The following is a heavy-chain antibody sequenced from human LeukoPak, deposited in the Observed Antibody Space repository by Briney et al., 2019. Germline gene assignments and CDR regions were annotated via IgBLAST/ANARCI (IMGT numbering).Heavy chain of an antibody. V-gene: IGHV5-51*01. CDR3: ARLPVSDRYYFHY. Sequence: GESLKISCKGSGYSFTTYWIGWVRQMPGKGLEWMGIIYPGDSDTRYSPSFQGQVTISADKSISTAYLQWSSLKASETAMYYCARLPVSDRYYFHYWGQGTLVTVSS. D-gene: IGHD1-14*01. CDR2: IYPGDSDT. CDR1: GYSFTTYW. J-gene: IGHJ4*02.